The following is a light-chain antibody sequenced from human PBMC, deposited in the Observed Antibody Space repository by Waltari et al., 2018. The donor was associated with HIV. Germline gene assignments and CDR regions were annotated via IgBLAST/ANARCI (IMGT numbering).Light chain of an antibody. V-gene: IGLV1-44*01. CDR1: TSNIRSNA. J-gene: IGLJ1*01. Sequence: QSVLTQPPSMSGTPGQRATISCSGSTSNIRSNAVNWYQHLPGTAPKLLLYSDNQRPSVVPDRFSGSKSGTSASLAISGLQSDDEADYYCAAWDDSLIAHVFGPGTKVTVL. CDR2: SDN. CDR3: AAWDDSLIAHV.